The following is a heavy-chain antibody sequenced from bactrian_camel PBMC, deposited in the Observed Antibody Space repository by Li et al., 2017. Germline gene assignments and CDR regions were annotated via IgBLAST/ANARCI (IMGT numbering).Heavy chain of an antibody. V-gene: IGHV3S1*01. CDR3: AADLAKPYMTSIQALGVLRPKNAFEY. D-gene: IGHD3*01. J-gene: IGHJ4*01. CDR2: INGDGAIT. Sequence: HVQLVESGGGLVQPGGSLRLSCAASGFTFTSYWMYWVRQAPGTGLEWVSHINGDGAITYSADSVKGRFTISRDNAKNILYLQMNSLKPEDTAMYYCAADLAKPYMTSIQALGVLRPKNAFEYWGQGTQVTVS. CDR1: GFTFTSYW.